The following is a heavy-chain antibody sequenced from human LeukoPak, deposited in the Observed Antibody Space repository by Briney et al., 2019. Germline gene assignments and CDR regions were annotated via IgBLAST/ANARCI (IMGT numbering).Heavy chain of an antibody. V-gene: IGHV3-66*04. CDR1: GFSFSRYY. CDR3: ARQGYDSGFDY. Sequence: PGGSLRLSCEASGFSFSRYYMSWVRQAPGKGLEWVSVLFSGGDTYYADSVKDRFSISRDSSRETLFLQMNSLRADDTAVYYCARQGYDSGFDYWGHGTMVSVSS. J-gene: IGHJ4*01. D-gene: IGHD5-12*01. CDR2: LFSGGDT.